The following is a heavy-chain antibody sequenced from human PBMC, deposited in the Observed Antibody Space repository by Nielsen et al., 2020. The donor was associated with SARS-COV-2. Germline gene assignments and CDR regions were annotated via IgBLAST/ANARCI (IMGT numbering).Heavy chain of an antibody. D-gene: IGHD1-26*01. V-gene: IGHV3-53*01. J-gene: IGHJ6*02. CDR2: IDSGGST. CDR3: ANGGYRNYYYGMDV. Sequence: GESLKISCAASGFTFSDYYMSWIRQAPGKGLEWVSVIDSGGSTFYADSVKGRFTIPRDNSKNTLYLQMNILRAEDTAVYYCANGGYRNYYYGMDVWGQGTTATVSS. CDR1: GFTFSDYY.